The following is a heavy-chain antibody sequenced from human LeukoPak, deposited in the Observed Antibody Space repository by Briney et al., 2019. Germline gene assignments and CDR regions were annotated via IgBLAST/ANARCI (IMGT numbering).Heavy chain of an antibody. CDR2: LNTNTGNP. CDR3: ARTFDDYYGMDV. Sequence: ASVKVSRKASGYSFTSHALNWLRQAPGQGPEWMGWLNTNTGNPTYAQGFTGRFVFSLDTSVSTAYLQISSLKAEDTAVYYCARTFDDYYGMDVWGQGTTVTVSS. V-gene: IGHV7-4-1*02. D-gene: IGHD3-9*01. CDR1: GYSFTSHA. J-gene: IGHJ6*02.